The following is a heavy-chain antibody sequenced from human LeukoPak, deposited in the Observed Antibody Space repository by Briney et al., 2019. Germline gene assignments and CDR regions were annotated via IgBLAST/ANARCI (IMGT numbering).Heavy chain of an antibody. CDR3: ARYGGDYSNAFDI. CDR1: GDSISSYY. V-gene: IGHV4-59*01. Sequence: SETLSLTCTVSGDSISSYYWSWIRQPPGEGLEWIGYIYSSGSTNYNPSLKSRVTMSVDTSKNQFSLKLSSVTAADTAVYYCARYGGDYSNAFDIWGQGTMVTVSS. CDR2: IYSSGST. J-gene: IGHJ3*02. D-gene: IGHD2-21*01.